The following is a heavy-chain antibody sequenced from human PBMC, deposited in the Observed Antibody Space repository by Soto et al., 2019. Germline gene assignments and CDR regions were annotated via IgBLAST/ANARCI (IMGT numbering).Heavy chain of an antibody. D-gene: IGHD3-10*01. Sequence: WGSLRLSCAASGFTFSSYSMNWVRQAPGKGLEWVAYIRSGSSTIYYADSVKGRFTISRDNAKNSLYLQMNSLRAEDTAVYYCARFYPREYYFDYWGQGTLVTVSS. CDR2: IRSGSSTI. CDR1: GFTFSSYS. J-gene: IGHJ4*02. CDR3: ARFYPREYYFDY. V-gene: IGHV3-48*01.